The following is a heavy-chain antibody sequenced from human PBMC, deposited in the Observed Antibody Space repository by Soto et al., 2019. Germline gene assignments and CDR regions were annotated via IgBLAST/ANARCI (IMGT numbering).Heavy chain of an antibody. J-gene: IGHJ6*02. CDR2: ISYDGSNK. CDR3: ARGGYSYGYDLYYYDGMDV. V-gene: IGHV3-30-3*01. Sequence: QVQLVESGGGVVQPGRSLRLSCAASGFTFSSYAMHWVRQAPGKGLEWVAVISYDGSNKYYADSVKGRFTISRDNSQNPLYLQMNSLRAEDTAVYYCARGGYSYGYDLYYYDGMDVWGQGTTVTVSS. D-gene: IGHD5-18*01. CDR1: GFTFSSYA.